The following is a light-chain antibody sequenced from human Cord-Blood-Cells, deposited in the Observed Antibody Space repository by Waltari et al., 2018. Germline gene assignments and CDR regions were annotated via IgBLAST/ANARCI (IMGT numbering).Light chain of an antibody. V-gene: IGLV2-14*01. J-gene: IGLJ3*02. CDR2: EVS. Sequence: QSALTQPASVSGYPGQSITISCPGPSRYVGAYNYLSRYQQHQGKAPKLMIYEVSNRPSGVSNRFSGSKSGNTASLTISGLQAEDEADYYCSAYTSSSTRVFGGGTKLTVL. CDR3: SAYTSSSTRV. CDR1: SRYVGAYNY.